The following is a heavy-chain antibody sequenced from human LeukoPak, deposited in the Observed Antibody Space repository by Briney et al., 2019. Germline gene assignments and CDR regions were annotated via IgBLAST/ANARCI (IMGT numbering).Heavy chain of an antibody. V-gene: IGHV4-39*01. CDR3: ARSSSSGYRIDY. J-gene: IGHJ4*02. D-gene: IGHD3-22*01. CDR1: GGSISSGSYY. CDR2: IYYSGST. Sequence: SETLSLTCTVSGGSISSGSYYWGWIRQPPGKGLEWIGSIYYSGSTYYNPSLKSRVTISVDTSKNQFSLKLSSVTAADTAVYYCARSSSSGYRIDYWGQGTLVTVSS.